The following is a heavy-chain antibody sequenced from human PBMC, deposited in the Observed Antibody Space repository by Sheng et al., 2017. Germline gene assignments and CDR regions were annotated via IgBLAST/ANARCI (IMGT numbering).Heavy chain of an antibody. V-gene: IGHV4-61*02. CDR2: IYSSGGT. Sequence: QVQLQESGPGLVKPSQTLSLTCTVSGGSISSGTYHWSWIRQPAGKGLEWIGRIYSSGGTNYNPSLKSRVTISVDTSKNQFSLKLSSVTAADAAVYYCATHDYGGKGYFDYWGPGNPGHRLL. J-gene: IGHJ4*02. CDR3: ATHDYGGKGYFDY. D-gene: IGHD4-17*01. CDR1: GGSISSGTYH.